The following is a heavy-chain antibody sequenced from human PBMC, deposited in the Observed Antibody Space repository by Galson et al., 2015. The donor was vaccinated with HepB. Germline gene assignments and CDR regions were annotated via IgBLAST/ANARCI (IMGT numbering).Heavy chain of an antibody. V-gene: IGHV1-3*01. D-gene: IGHD5-18*01. J-gene: IGHJ6*02. CDR2: INAGNGNT. Sequence: SVKVSCKASGYTFTSYAMHWVRQAPGQRLEWMGWINAGNGNTKYSQKFQGRVTITRDTSASTAYMELSSLRSEDTAVYYCARDQTPLDDVDTAMVTPYYFYGIDVWGQGTTVTVSS. CDR3: ARDQTPLDDVDTAMVTPYYFYGIDV. CDR1: GYTFTSYA.